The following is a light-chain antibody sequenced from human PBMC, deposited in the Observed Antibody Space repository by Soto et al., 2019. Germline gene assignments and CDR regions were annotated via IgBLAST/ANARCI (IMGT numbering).Light chain of an antibody. CDR3: CSYAGSTTHYV. CDR2: EVN. J-gene: IGLJ1*01. V-gene: IGLV2-23*02. CDR1: SSDVGYYNL. Sequence: QSVLAQPAAVSGSTGQSITISCTGTSSDVGYYNLVSWYQQHPGKAHKLIIYEVNKRPSGFSNRFSGSKSGNTASLTISGLQAEDEADYYCCSYAGSTTHYVFGTGTKVTVL.